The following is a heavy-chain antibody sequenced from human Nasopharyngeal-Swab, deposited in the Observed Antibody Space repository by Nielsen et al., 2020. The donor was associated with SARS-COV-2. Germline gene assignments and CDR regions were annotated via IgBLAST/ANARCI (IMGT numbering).Heavy chain of an antibody. Sequence: GGSLRLSCAASGFTFSSYAMSWVRQAPGKGLEWVSAISGSGGSTYHADSVKGRFTISRDNSKNTLYLQMNSLRAEDTAVYYCIAVAGPGSFDYWGQGTLVTVSS. J-gene: IGHJ4*02. CDR1: GFTFSSYA. V-gene: IGHV3-23*01. D-gene: IGHD6-19*01. CDR2: ISGSGGST. CDR3: IAVAGPGSFDY.